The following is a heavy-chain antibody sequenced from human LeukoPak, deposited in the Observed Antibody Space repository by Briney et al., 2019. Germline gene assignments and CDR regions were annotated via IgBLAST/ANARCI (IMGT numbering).Heavy chain of an antibody. CDR1: GGSVSSSSYY. J-gene: IGHJ4*02. V-gene: IGHV4-39*07. Sequence: SETLSLTCTVSGGSVSSSSYYWGWIRQPPGKGLEWIGNIYYSGSTYYNPSLKSRVAISVDTSKNQFSLKLSSVTAADTAVYYCAMSNYYGSGSYYSDYWGQGTLVTVSS. D-gene: IGHD3-10*01. CDR3: AMSNYYGSGSYYSDY. CDR2: IYYSGST.